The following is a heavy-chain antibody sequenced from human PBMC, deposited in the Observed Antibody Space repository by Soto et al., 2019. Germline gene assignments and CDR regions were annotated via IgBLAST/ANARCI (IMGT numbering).Heavy chain of an antibody. V-gene: IGHV3-33*01. CDR3: ARALEYSSSNLYYGMEV. Sequence: QVQLVESGGGVVQPGRSLRLSCAASGFTFSSYGMHWVRQAPGKGLEWVAVIWYDGSNKYYADSVKGRFTISRDNSKNMXHLHRKSQKAADTAVYYSARALEYSSSNLYYGMEVWGQGTTVTVSS. J-gene: IGHJ6*02. CDR2: IWYDGSNK. CDR1: GFTFSSYG. D-gene: IGHD6-13*01.